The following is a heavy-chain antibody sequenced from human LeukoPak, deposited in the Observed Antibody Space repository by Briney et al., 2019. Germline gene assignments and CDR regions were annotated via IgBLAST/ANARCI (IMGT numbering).Heavy chain of an antibody. V-gene: IGHV4-59*01. CDR2: VSDRGGT. CDR1: RGSISSYY. Sequence: SETLSLTCTVSRGSISSYYWSWIRQSPGKGLEWIGHVSDRGGTNYNPSLKSRVTISVDTSKNQFSLKLRSVTAADTAVYYCARDGGYDRPGIDYWGQGTLVTVSS. D-gene: IGHD5-12*01. J-gene: IGHJ4*02. CDR3: ARDGGYDRPGIDY.